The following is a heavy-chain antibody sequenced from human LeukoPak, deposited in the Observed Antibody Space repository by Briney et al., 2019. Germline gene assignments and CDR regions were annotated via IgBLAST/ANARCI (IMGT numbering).Heavy chain of an antibody. J-gene: IGHJ3*02. CDR3: ARARYVNSFYAFDI. Sequence: SESLSLTCTVSGGSISSGGYYWSWIRLPPGKGLEWIGYLSKSGNNNYSPSLKSRVTIFGDTSKNQFFLKLSSVTAADTAMYYCARARYVNSFYAFDIWGQGTLVTVS. V-gene: IGHV4-61*08. D-gene: IGHD3-9*01. CDR2: LSKSGNN. CDR1: GGSISSGGYY.